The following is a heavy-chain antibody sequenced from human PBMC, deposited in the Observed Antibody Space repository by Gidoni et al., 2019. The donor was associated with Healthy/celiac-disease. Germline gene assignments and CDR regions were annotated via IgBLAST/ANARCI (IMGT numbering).Heavy chain of an antibody. D-gene: IGHD6-13*01. CDR1: GGSVSNADYY. Sequence: QLHLQESGPRLVRPSKTLSTTCTVSGGSVSNADYYWGWIRQSPGKGLEWIGTVYYRGTTYYNPSLKSRVTISPDTSQNQFSLRLSSVTAADTAVYYCARDVRYSSSWSHFDFWGQGTLVTVSS. J-gene: IGHJ4*02. V-gene: IGHV4-39*07. CDR3: ARDVRYSSSWSHFDF. CDR2: VYYRGTT.